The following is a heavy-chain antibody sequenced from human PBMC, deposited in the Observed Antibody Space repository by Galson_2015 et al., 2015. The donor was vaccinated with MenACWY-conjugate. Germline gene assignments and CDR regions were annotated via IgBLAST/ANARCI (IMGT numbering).Heavy chain of an antibody. CDR2: IYSGGST. D-gene: IGHD1-26*01. CDR3: ARSYSGSAPLDY. CDR1: GFTVSSNY. Sequence: SLRLSCAASGFTVSSNYMSWVRQAAGEGLEWVSIIYSGGSTYYADSVKGRFTISRDNSKNTLYLQMNSLRAEDTAVYYCARSYSGSAPLDYWGQGTLVTVSS. V-gene: IGHV3-53*01. J-gene: IGHJ4*02.